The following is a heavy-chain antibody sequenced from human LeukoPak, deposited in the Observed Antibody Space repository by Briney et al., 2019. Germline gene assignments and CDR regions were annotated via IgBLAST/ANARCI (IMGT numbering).Heavy chain of an antibody. CDR2: IHYSVCT. V-gene: IGHV4-39*07. D-gene: IGHD1-1*01. J-gene: IGHJ4*02. CDR3: AREHSATVPDRWANFDY. CDR1: GGSIISSSYY. Sequence: SETLSLTRTVSGGSIISSSYYWGWIRQPPGKGLEWIGRIHYSVCTYYNPSLKSRFTISVDTSKNQFSLKLSSVTAADTAVYYCAREHSATVPDRWANFDYWGQGTLVTVSS.